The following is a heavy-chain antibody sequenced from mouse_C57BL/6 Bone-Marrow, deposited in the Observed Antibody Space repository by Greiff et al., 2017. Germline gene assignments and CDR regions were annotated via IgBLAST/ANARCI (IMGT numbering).Heavy chain of an antibody. CDR1: GYTFTDHT. D-gene: IGHD1-1*01. Sequence: QVQLQQSDAELVKPGASVKISCTVSGYTFTDHTIHWMKQRPEQGLEWIGNIYPRDGSTKYNEKFKGKATLTADKSSSTTYMQLNSLTSEDSAVYFCAREGQYYGRRLFDHWGQGTTLTVSS. V-gene: IGHV1-78*01. CDR3: AREGQYYGRRLFDH. CDR2: IYPRDGST. J-gene: IGHJ2*01.